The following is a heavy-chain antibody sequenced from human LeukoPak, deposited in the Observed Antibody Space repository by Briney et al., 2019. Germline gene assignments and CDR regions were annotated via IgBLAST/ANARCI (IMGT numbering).Heavy chain of an antibody. J-gene: IGHJ4*02. Sequence: SETLSLTCAVYGGSFSGYYWNWIRQPPGKGLEWIGEINHSGSTNCNPSLKSRVTISVDTSKNQFSLKLSSVTAADTAVYYCARGTLRYFDKGWGQGTLVTVSS. D-gene: IGHD3-9*01. V-gene: IGHV4-34*01. CDR2: INHSGST. CDR3: ARGTLRYFDKG. CDR1: GGSFSGYY.